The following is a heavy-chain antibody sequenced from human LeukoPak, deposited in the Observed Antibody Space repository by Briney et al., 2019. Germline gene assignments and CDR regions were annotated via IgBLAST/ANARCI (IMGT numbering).Heavy chain of an antibody. J-gene: IGHJ5*02. D-gene: IGHD2-15*01. CDR2: INPNSGGT. CDR1: GYTFTGYY. CDR3: ARAAGYCSGGSCNWFDP. V-gene: IGHV1-2*02. Sequence: ASVKVSXKASGYTFTGYYMHWVRQAPGQGLEWMGWINPNSGGTNYAQKFQGRVTMTRDTSISTAYMELSRLRSDDTAVYYCARAAGYCSGGSCNWFDPWGQGTLVTVSS.